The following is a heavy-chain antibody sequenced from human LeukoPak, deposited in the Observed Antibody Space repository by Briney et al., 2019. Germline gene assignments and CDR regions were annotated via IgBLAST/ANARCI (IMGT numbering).Heavy chain of an antibody. J-gene: IGHJ5*02. CDR3: ARLGHGSGSYYNVVDP. Sequence: SETLSLTCTVSGGSISSYYWSWIRQPPGKGLEWNGYIYYSGSTNYNPSLKSRVTISVDTSKNQFSLKLSSVTAADTAVYYCARLGHGSGSYYNVVDPWGQGTLVTVSS. D-gene: IGHD3-10*01. V-gene: IGHV4-59*08. CDR1: GGSISSYY. CDR2: IYYSGST.